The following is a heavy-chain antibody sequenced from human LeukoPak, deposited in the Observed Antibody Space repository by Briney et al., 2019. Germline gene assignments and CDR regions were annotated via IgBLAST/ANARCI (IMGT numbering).Heavy chain of an antibody. CDR1: GGSISSYY. J-gene: IGHJ4*02. Sequence: SETLSLTCTVSGGSISSYYWSWIRQPPGKGLEWLGYIYYSGSTNYNPSLKSRVTISVDTSKNQFSLKLSSVTAADTAVYYCARHYFGWELRYFDYWGQGTLVTVSS. V-gene: IGHV4-59*08. D-gene: IGHD1-26*01. CDR3: ARHYFGWELRYFDY. CDR2: IYYSGST.